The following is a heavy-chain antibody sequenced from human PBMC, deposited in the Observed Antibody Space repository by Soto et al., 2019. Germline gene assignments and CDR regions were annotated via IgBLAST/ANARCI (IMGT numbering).Heavy chain of an antibody. CDR1: GFTFSSYA. J-gene: IGHJ4*02. CDR2: ISYDGSNK. CDR3: ARDKRNSGRYLHDY. V-gene: IGHV3-30-3*01. Sequence: GGSLRLSCAASGFTFSSYAMHWVRQAPGKGLEWVAVISYDGSNKYYADSVKGRFTISRDNSKNTLYLQMNSLRAEDTAVYCCARDKRNSGRYLHDYWGQGTLVTVSS. D-gene: IGHD1-26*01.